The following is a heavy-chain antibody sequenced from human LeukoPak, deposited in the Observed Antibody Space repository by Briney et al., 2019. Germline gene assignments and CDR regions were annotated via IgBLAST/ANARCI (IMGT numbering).Heavy chain of an antibody. CDR3: ARDPSVSIQLWLLDAFDI. D-gene: IGHD5-18*01. CDR2: ISSSSSTI. Sequence: GGSLRLSCAASGFTFSSYSMNWVRQAPGKGLEWVSYISSSSSTIYYADSVKGRFTISRDNAKNSLYLQTNSLRAEDTAVYYCARDPSVSIQLWLLDAFDIWGQGTMVTVSS. V-gene: IGHV3-48*04. CDR1: GFTFSSYS. J-gene: IGHJ3*02.